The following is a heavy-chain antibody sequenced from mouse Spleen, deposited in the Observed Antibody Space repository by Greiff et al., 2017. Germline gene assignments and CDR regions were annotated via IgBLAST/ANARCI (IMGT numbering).Heavy chain of an antibody. CDR2: IWAGGST. CDR1: GFSLNRYG. Sequence: VKLVESGPGLVAPSQSLSITCPVSGFSLNRYGVHWVRQPPGKGLEWLGVIWAGGSTNYNSALMSRLSISKDNSKSQVFLKMNSLQTDDTAMYYCARGSLPPWFAYWGQGTLVTVSA. V-gene: IGHV2-9*02. CDR3: ARGSLPPWFAY. J-gene: IGHJ3*01. D-gene: IGHD5-1*01.